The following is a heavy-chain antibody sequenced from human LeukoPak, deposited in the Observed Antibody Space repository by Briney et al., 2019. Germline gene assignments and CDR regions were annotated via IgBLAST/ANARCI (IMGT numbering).Heavy chain of an antibody. CDR1: GFTFSSYE. D-gene: IGHD3-22*01. Sequence: SGGSLRLSCVASGFTFSSYEMNWVRQAPGKGLEWVSAISGDGGSTYYADSVKGRFTISRDNAKNTLYLQMNSLRAEDTAVYYCAKDRALTIIGLDYWGQGTLVTISS. CDR2: ISGDGGST. CDR3: AKDRALTIIGLDY. V-gene: IGHV3-23*01. J-gene: IGHJ4*02.